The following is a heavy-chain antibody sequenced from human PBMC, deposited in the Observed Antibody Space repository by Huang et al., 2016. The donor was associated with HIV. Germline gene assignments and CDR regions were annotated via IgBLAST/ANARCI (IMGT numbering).Heavy chain of an antibody. CDR1: GGSIKSRNYY. Sequence: QLQLQESGPGLVKPSDTLSLNCTISGGSIKSRNYYWGWVRQAPGKGLEWIGDMSYSGSPYYNPSLRSRVSLSVETSKNQVTLKVNAVIAADTAVYYCARRQGSGYYFYFDYWGRGIPVTVSA. CDR3: ARRQGSGYYFYFDY. J-gene: IGHJ4*02. CDR2: MSYSGSP. D-gene: IGHD3-22*01. V-gene: IGHV4-39*01.